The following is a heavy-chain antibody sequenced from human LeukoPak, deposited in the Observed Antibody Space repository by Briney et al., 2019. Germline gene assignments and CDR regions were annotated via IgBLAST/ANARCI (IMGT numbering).Heavy chain of an antibody. CDR2: FYSGGST. D-gene: IGHD2-2*01. J-gene: IGHJ4*02. V-gene: IGHV4-39*07. CDR3: ARAGQGYCTSASCYLSLDY. Sequence: SKTLSLTCTVFGDSISGSKYFWGWIRQPPGKGLEWIGNFYSGGSTYYNPSLKRRVAISEDTSGKQFSLRLGSVTAADTAVYYCARAGQGYCTSASCYLSLDYWGQGTLVTVSS. CDR1: GDSISGSKYF.